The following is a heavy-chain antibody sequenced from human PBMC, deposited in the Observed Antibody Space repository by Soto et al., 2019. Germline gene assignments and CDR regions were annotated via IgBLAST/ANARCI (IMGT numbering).Heavy chain of an antibody. Sequence: QVQLVQSGAEEKKPGASVKVSCKASGYTFTSYAMHWVRQAPGQRLEWMGWINAGNGNTKYSQKFQGRVTITRDTPASTAYMELNSLRSEATAVYYCASASYGGEFDCWGQGTLVTVSS. CDR3: ASASYGGEFDC. V-gene: IGHV1-3*05. D-gene: IGHD4-17*01. CDR2: INAGNGNT. CDR1: GYTFTSYA. J-gene: IGHJ4*02.